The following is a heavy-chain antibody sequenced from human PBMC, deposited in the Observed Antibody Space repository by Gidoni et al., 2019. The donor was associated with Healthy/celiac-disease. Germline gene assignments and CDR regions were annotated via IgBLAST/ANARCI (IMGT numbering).Heavy chain of an antibody. Sequence: EVLLLESGGGMVQPGGSLRLSCAASGFTFSSYAMIWVRQAPGKGLEGVSASSGSGGSTYYADSVKGRFTISRDNSKNTLYLQMNSLRAEDTAVYYCARYYNGSYYSPFDYWGQGTLVTVSS. D-gene: IGHD1-26*01. V-gene: IGHV3-23*01. J-gene: IGHJ4*02. CDR2: SSGSGGST. CDR1: GFTFSSYA. CDR3: ARYYNGSYYSPFDY.